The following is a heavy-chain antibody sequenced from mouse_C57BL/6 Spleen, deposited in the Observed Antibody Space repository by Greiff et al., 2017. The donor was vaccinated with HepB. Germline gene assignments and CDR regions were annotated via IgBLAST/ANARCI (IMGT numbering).Heavy chain of an antibody. CDR1: GYTFTSYT. Sequence: VQLVESGAELARPGASVKMSCKASGYTFTSYTMHWVKQRPGQGLEWIGYINPSSGYTKYNQKFKDKATLTADKSSSTAYMQLSSLTSEDSAVYYCARDITTVVDWYFDVWGTGTTVTVSS. J-gene: IGHJ1*03. CDR2: INPSSGYT. D-gene: IGHD1-1*01. CDR3: ARDITTVVDWYFDV. V-gene: IGHV1-4*01.